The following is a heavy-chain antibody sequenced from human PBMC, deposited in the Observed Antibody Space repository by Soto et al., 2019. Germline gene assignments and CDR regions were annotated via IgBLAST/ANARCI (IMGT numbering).Heavy chain of an antibody. CDR3: ARAKGGYSGYDYDYYYYLDV. D-gene: IGHD5-12*01. CDR1: GGSISSYY. V-gene: IGHV4-59*01. Sequence: QVQLQESGPGLVKPSETLSLTCTVSGGSISSYYWSWIRQPPGKGLEWIGYIYYSGSTNYNPSLKSRVTISVETSKNQFSLKLSSVTAADTAVYYCARAKGGYSGYDYDYYYYLDVWGKGTTVTVSS. J-gene: IGHJ6*03. CDR2: IYYSGST.